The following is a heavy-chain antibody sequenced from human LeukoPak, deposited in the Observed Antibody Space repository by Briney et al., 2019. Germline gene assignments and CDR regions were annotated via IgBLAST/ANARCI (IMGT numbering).Heavy chain of an antibody. V-gene: IGHV1-69*02. CDR3: ARLGDV. J-gene: IGHJ6*02. Sequence: SVKVSCKASGGTFSSHTISWVRQAPGQGLEWMGRIIIALNIADYAQKFQGRVTITADRSTSTAYMELSSLTSEDTAVYYCARLGDVWGQGTTVTVS. CDR2: IIIALNIA. CDR1: GGTFSSHT. D-gene: IGHD7-27*01.